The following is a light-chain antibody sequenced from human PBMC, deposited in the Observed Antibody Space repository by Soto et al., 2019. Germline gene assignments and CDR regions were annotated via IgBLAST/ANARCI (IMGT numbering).Light chain of an antibody. J-gene: IGLJ1*01. CDR1: SSDVGGYNY. Sequence: QSVLAQPRSVSGSPGQSVTISCTGTSSDVGGYNYVSWYQQHPGKAPKLMIYDVNKRSSGVPDRFSGSKSGNTASLTISGLQAEDEADYYCCSYAGSYTLVFGTGTKVTVL. CDR3: CSYAGSYTLV. V-gene: IGLV2-11*01. CDR2: DVN.